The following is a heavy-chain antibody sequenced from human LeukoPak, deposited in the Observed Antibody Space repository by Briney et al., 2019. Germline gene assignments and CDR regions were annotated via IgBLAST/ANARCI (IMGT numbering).Heavy chain of an antibody. V-gene: IGHV1-8*03. D-gene: IGHD4-23*01. J-gene: IGHJ6*03. CDR1: RYSFTSYD. CDR3: VRADYGGNSEDYYYFIDV. Sequence: GASVKVSCKASRYSFTSYDINWVRQAPGQGLEWMGWMHPNSGDTGYAQKFQDRVTITRDTSINTAYMELSSLRSEDTAVYYCVRADYGGNSEDYYYFIDVWGKGTTVTVSS. CDR2: MHPNSGDT.